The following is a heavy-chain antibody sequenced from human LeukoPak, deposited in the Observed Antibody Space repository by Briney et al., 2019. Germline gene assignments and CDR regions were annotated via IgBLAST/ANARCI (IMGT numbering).Heavy chain of an antibody. Sequence: GGSLRLSCAASGFTFSSYWMSWVRQAPGKGLEWVAHIKQDGSEKYYVDSVKGRFTISRDNAKNSLYLQMNSLRAEDTAVYYCASYYYDSSGPYYFDYWGQGTLVTVSS. D-gene: IGHD3-22*01. CDR3: ASYYYDSSGPYYFDY. CDR1: GFTFSSYW. J-gene: IGHJ4*02. V-gene: IGHV3-7*03. CDR2: IKQDGSEK.